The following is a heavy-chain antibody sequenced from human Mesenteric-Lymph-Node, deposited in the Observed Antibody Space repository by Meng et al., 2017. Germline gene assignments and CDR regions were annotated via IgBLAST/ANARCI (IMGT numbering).Heavy chain of an antibody. CDR3: AREDTAMVKYY. J-gene: IGHJ4*02. D-gene: IGHD5-18*01. V-gene: IGHV1-18*01. Sequence: QVPLVQSGAEVKNPGASAQVSCKAAGYTCSSYGISWLRQAPEQGLEWMGWISAYNGNTNYAQKLQGRVTMTTDTSTRKAYMELRSLRSDDTAVYDCAREDTAMVKYYWGQGTLVTVSS. CDR1: GYTCSSYG. CDR2: ISAYNGNT.